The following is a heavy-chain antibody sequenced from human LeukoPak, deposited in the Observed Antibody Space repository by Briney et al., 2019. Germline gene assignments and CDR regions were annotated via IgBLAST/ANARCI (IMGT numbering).Heavy chain of an antibody. J-gene: IGHJ4*02. CDR3: ATTSGTYYYDSSGYYASVQGLFDY. CDR1: GFTFSSYW. D-gene: IGHD3-22*01. CDR2: IKQDGSEK. V-gene: IGHV3-7*01. Sequence: GGSLRLSCGSSGFTFSSYWMSWVRQAPGKGLEWVANIKQDGSEKYYVDSVKGRFTISRDNAKNSLYLQMNSLRAEDTAVYYCATTSGTYYYDSSGYYASVQGLFDYWGQGTLVTVS.